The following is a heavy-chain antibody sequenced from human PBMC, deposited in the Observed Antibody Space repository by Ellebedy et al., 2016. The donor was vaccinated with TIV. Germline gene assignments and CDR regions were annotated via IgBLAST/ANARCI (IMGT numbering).Heavy chain of an antibody. J-gene: IGHJ4*02. Sequence: AASVKVSCKASGYSFTAYYVHWVREAPGHGLEWMGWINPNTGGTFYAQKFQGRVTMSTDTSISTAYMELDRLRSDDTAVYYCARGGSAAASGTVDYWGQGTLVTVSS. CDR1: GYSFTAYY. D-gene: IGHD3-10*01. V-gene: IGHV1-2*02. CDR2: INPNTGGT. CDR3: ARGGSAAASGTVDY.